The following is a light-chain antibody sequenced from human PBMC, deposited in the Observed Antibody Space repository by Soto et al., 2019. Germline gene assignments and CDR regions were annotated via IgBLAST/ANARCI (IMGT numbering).Light chain of an antibody. CDR1: SSDVGGYNY. CDR3: SSYACSDNLV. J-gene: IGLJ2*01. CDR2: EVN. V-gene: IGLV2-8*01. Sequence: QSALTQPPSASGSPGQSVTISCTGTSSDVGGYNYVSWYQQHPGKAPKLMIYEVNKRPSGVPARFSGSKSGNTASLTVSGLQAEDEADYYCSSYACSDNLVFGGGTKLTVL.